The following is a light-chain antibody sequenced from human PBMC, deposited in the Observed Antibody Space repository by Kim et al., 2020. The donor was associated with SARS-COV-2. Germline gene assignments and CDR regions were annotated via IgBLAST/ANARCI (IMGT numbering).Light chain of an antibody. CDR3: NSYRSGSTWV. Sequence: QSALTQPASVSGSPGQSITISCSGTSRDIGGYDYVSWYQQHPGKAPKLMIYDVTNRPSGISDRFSGSKSGNTASLTISGLQAEDEADYYCNSYRSGSTWVFGGGTQLTVL. CDR1: SRDIGGYDY. V-gene: IGLV2-14*03. J-gene: IGLJ3*02. CDR2: DVT.